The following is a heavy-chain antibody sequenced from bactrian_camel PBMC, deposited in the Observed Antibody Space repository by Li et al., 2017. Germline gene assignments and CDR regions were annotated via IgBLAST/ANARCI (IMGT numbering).Heavy chain of an antibody. D-gene: IGHD6*01. V-gene: IGHV3S61*01. CDR1: GMTFNGVS. CDR2: IYTRNPSSA. CDR3: AADRVYGNDSWWYEEQGFRY. Sequence: HVQLVESGGDLVQPGGSLRLSCTASGMTFNGVSLGWFRQAPGKEREGVAIIYTRNPSSANYADSVQGRFTISLLGNRAILQMNNLKPEDTAMYYCAADRVYGNDSWWYEEQGFRYWGQGTQVTVS. J-gene: IGHJ6*01.